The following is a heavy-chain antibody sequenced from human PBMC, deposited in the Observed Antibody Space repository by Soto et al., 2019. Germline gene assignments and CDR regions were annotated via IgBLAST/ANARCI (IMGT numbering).Heavy chain of an antibody. D-gene: IGHD2-15*01. Sequence: GGSLRLSCAASGFTFSSYSMNWVRQAPGKGLEWVSSISSSSSYIYYADSVKGRFTISRDNAKNSLYLQMNSLRAEDTAVYYCARAAVVVSVIAFDIWGQGTMVTVSS. CDR1: GFTFSSYS. CDR2: ISSSSSYI. CDR3: ARAAVVVSVIAFDI. J-gene: IGHJ3*02. V-gene: IGHV3-21*01.